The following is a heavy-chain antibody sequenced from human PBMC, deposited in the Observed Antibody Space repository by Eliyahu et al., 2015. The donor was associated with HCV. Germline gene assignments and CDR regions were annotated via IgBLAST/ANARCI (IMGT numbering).Heavy chain of an antibody. CDR2: MNPNRGNT. CDR3: ARVRGGYDFYYYYYMDV. D-gene: IGHD6-25*01. V-gene: IGHV1-8*01. J-gene: IGHJ6*03. CDR1: GYTFTSYD. Sequence: QVQLVQSGAEVKKPGASVKVSCKASGYTFTSYDINWVRQATGQGLEWMGWMNPNRGNTGYAQKFQGRVTMTRNTSISTAYMELSSLRSEDTAVYYCARVRGGYDFYYYYYMDVWGKGTTVTVSS.